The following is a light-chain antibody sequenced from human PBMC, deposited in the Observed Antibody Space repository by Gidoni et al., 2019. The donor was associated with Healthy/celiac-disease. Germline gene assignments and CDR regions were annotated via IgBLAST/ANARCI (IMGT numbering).Light chain of an antibody. CDR1: QGISIY. J-gene: IGKJ2*01. CDR3: QQNYSYPPYT. CDR2: AAS. V-gene: IGKV1-8*01. Sequence: AIRMTKSPTSFSASTGERVTITCRASQGISIYLAWYQQKPGKAPKLLIYAASTLQSGVPSRFSGSGSGTDFTLTISCLQSEDFATYYCQQNYSYPPYTFGQGTKLEIK.